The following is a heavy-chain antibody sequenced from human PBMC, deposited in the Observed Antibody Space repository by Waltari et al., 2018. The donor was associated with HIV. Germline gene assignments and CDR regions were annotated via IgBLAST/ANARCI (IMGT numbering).Heavy chain of an antibody. Sequence: EVQLVESGGGLVQPGGSLRLSCAASGFTFSRYNMNWGRQAPGRGLEWISYISSGSGTMSFADSVKGRFTISRDNAKNSLYLQVNSLRDEDTAVYYCARDSRIYSYGFDIWGQGTTVTVSS. V-gene: IGHV3-48*02. CDR2: ISSGSGTM. CDR1: GFTFSRYN. D-gene: IGHD4-4*01. J-gene: IGHJ3*02. CDR3: ARDSRIYSYGFDI.